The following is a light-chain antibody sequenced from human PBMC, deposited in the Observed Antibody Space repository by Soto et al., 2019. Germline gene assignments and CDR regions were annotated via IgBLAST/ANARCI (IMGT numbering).Light chain of an antibody. J-gene: IGKJ2*01. CDR3: QQYNNWPQYT. CDR1: QSVSSN. Sequence: EIVMTQSPATLSVSPGERATLSCRASQSVSSNLAWYLQRPGQAPRLLIYGASTRATGIPARFSGSGSGTEFTLDIRGLQSEDFSVNYCQQYNNWPQYTLRQGTKLHIK. CDR2: GAS. V-gene: IGKV3-15*01.